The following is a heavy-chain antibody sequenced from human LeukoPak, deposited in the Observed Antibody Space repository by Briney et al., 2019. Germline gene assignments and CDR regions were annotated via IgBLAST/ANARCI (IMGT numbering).Heavy chain of an antibody. Sequence: PSETLSLTCTVSGDSISSGSYFWAWIRQPPGKGLEWIGSIYYRGSTYNNPSLKSRVTISVDTSKNQFSLKLSSVTAADTAVYYCARNGAYNLDYWGQGTLVTVSS. CDR2: IYYRGST. V-gene: IGHV4-39*01. D-gene: IGHD5-24*01. CDR1: GDSISSGSYF. J-gene: IGHJ4*02. CDR3: ARNGAYNLDY.